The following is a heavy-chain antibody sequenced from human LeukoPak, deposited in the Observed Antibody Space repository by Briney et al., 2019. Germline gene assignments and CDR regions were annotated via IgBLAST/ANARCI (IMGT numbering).Heavy chain of an antibody. CDR3: ARDGVGGSFDY. CDR1: GGSVSSGSYY. Sequence: KPSETLSLTCTVSGGSVSSGSYYWSWIRQPPGKGLEWIGYIYYSGSTNYNPPLKSRVTISVDTSKNQFSLKLSSVTAADTAVYYCARDGVGGSFDYWGQGTLVTVSS. CDR2: IYYSGST. D-gene: IGHD6-19*01. V-gene: IGHV4-61*01. J-gene: IGHJ4*02.